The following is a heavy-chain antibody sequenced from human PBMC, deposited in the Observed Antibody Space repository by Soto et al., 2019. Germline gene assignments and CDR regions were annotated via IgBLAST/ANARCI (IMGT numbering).Heavy chain of an antibody. D-gene: IGHD1-26*01. CDR3: ARQPLHRVGSSISTLDI. CDR1: GASIITGNFY. CDR2: NCFGRDT. J-gene: IGHJ3*02. Sequence: QLQESGPGLVKPSETLSLTCTVSGASIITGNFYWAWIRQSPGTGLEWMGSNCFGRDTYFNPSLNIRLTISSDTSKNQFSLNLNSVTAADTAVYYCARQPLHRVGSSISTLDIWGQGTVVTVSS. V-gene: IGHV4-39*01.